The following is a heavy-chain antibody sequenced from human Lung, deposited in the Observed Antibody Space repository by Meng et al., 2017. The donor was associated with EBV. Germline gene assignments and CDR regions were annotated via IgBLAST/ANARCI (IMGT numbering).Heavy chain of an antibody. J-gene: IGHJ4*02. CDR2: ISYDGSNK. D-gene: IGHD1-14*01. CDR1: GFTFSSYG. CDR3: SFTES. Sequence: QVQLVGSGGGVVQPGRSLSLSCAASGFTFSSYGMHWVRQAPGKGLEWVAVISYDGSNKYYADSVKGRFTISRDNSKNTLYLQMNSLRAEDTAVYYCSFTESWGQGTLVTVSS. V-gene: IGHV3-30*03.